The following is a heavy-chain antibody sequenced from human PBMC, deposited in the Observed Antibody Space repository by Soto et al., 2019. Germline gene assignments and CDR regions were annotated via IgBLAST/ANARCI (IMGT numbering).Heavy chain of an antibody. CDR3: ARVHNRLLWSGELGDNWFDP. J-gene: IGHJ5*02. D-gene: IGHD3-10*01. Sequence: SETLSLTCTVSGGSISSYYWSWIRQPPGKGLEWIGYIYYSGSTNYNPSHKSRVTISVDTSKNQFSLKLSSVTAADTAVYYCARVHNRLLWSGELGDNWFDPWGQGTLVTVSS. CDR1: GGSISSYY. V-gene: IGHV4-59*01. CDR2: IYYSGST.